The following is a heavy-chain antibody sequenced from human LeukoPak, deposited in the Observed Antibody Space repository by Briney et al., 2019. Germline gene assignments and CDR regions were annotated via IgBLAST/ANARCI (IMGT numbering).Heavy chain of an antibody. CDR1: GFSFSSYA. J-gene: IGHJ5*02. V-gene: IGHV3-23*01. Sequence: GGSLRLSCVVSGFSFSSYAMSWVRQAPGKGLEWVSTLSGSGGITYYSDSVKGRFTVSRDNSKNTLSLQMNSLRAEDTAVYYCARNSGWPRVWFDPWGQGTLVTVSS. D-gene: IGHD6-19*01. CDR3: ARNSGWPRVWFDP. CDR2: LSGSGGIT.